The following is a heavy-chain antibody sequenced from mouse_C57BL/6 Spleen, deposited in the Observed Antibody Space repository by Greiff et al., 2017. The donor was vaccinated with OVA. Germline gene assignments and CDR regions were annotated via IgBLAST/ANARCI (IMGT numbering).Heavy chain of an antibody. CDR2: ISGGGGNT. J-gene: IGHJ2*01. Sequence: EVQGVESGGGLVKPGGSLKLSCAASGFTFSSYTMSWVRQTPEKRLEWVATISGGGGNTYYPDSVKGRFTISRDNAKNTLYLQMSSLRSEDTALYYCARHVGYWGQGTTLTVAS. V-gene: IGHV5-9*01. CDR1: GFTFSSYT. CDR3: ARHVGY.